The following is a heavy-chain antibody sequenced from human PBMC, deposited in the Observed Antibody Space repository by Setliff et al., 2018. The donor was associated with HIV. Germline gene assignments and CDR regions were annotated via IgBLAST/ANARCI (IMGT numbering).Heavy chain of an antibody. CDR3: ARPHSGRGGGAWFDP. CDR1: GGSITSGHYY. D-gene: IGHD6-19*01. V-gene: IGHV4-39*01. CDR2: ILNGVNT. J-gene: IGHJ5*02. Sequence: SETLSLTCTVSGGSITSGHYYWAWIRQPPGKGLEWIGNILNGVNTYYNPSLKSRVTISVDMSKNQFSLKLSSVTAADTAVYHCARPHSGRGGGAWFDPWGQGTLVTVSS.